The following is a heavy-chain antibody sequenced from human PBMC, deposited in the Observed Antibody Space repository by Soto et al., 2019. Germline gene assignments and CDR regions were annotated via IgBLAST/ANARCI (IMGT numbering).Heavy chain of an antibody. D-gene: IGHD4-17*01. V-gene: IGHV4-31*03. CDR2: IYYSGST. J-gene: IGHJ5*02. CDR3: ASRRGGDYEWARVSWFDP. CDR1: GDSISSGGYY. Sequence: ASETLSLTCTFSGDSISSGGYYWSWIRQHPGKGLEWIGYIYYSGSTYYNPSLKSRVTISVDTSKNQFSLKLSSVTAADTAVYYCASRRGGDYEWARVSWFDPWGQGTLVTVSS.